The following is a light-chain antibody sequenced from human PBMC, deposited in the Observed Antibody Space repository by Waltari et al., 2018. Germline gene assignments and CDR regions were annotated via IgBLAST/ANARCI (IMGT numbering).Light chain of an antibody. Sequence: QSALTQPASVSGSPGQSITISCTGTSSDIGRYNYVSWYQQHPGKAPKLFISNVSNRPSGVSTRFSASKSGNTASLTISGLQAEDEADYYCSSHTSSSTWVFGGGTKLTVL. CDR3: SSHTSSSTWV. J-gene: IGLJ3*02. V-gene: IGLV2-14*03. CDR1: SSDIGRYNY. CDR2: NVS.